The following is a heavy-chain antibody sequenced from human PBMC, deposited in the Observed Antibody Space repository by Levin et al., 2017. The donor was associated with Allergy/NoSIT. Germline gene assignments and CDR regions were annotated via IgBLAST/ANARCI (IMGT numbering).Heavy chain of an antibody. V-gene: IGHV4-59*08. CDR3: ARQWPDYYDSSGKPYGMDV. J-gene: IGHJ6*02. CDR1: GGSISSYY. CDR2: IYYSGST. Sequence: SQTLSLTCTVSGGSISSYYWSWIRQPPGKGLEWIGYIYYSGSTNYNPSLKSRVTISVDTSKNQFSLKLSSVTAADTAVYYCARQWPDYYDSSGKPYGMDVWGQGTTVTVSS. D-gene: IGHD3-22*01.